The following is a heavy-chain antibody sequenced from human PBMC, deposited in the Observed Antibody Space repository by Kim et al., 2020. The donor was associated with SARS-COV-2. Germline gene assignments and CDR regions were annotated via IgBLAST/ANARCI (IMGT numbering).Heavy chain of an antibody. J-gene: IGHJ6*03. Sequence: GGSLRLSCAASGFTFSSYWMSWVRQAPGEGLEWVANIKQDGSETYYVDSVKGRFTISRDNAKNSLYVQMNSLRAEDTAVYYCAGIKVRGSKAYYFYMDV. CDR3: AGIKVRGSKAYYFYMDV. CDR1: GFTFSSYW. CDR2: IKQDGSET. D-gene: IGHD3-10*01. V-gene: IGHV3-7*01.